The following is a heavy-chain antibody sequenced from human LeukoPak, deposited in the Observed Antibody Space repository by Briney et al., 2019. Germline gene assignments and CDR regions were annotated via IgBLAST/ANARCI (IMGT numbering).Heavy chain of an antibody. Sequence: PVTPLRLSFVAPGVSFRNYGFHWVRQAPGKGLEWVAIIYSGGGTTKYYAESLKDRFTITRDDSRDTLYLQMNSLRAEDTAVYYCVVILVPGGVWHFDLWGRGTLVTVSS. CDR3: VVILVPGGVWHFDL. CDR1: GVSFRNYG. J-gene: IGHJ2*01. D-gene: IGHD2-2*01. V-gene: IGHV3-33*03. CDR2: IYSGGGTTK.